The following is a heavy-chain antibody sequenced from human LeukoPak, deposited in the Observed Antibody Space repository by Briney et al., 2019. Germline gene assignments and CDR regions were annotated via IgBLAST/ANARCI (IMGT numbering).Heavy chain of an antibody. Sequence: ASVKVSCKASGYTFTSYAMHWVRQAPGQRLEWMGWINAGNGNIRYSQKFQGRVTITRDTSASAAYMDLSSLRSEDTAVHYCARAPGPEYSSSSLSFDYWGQGTLVTVSS. CDR3: ARAPGPEYSSSSLSFDY. CDR1: GYTFTSYA. J-gene: IGHJ4*02. CDR2: INAGNGNI. D-gene: IGHD6-6*01. V-gene: IGHV1-3*01.